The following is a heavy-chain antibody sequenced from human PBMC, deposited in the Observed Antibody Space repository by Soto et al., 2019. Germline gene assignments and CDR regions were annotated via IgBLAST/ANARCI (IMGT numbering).Heavy chain of an antibody. CDR3: ASHRTFWPFDY. J-gene: IGHJ4*02. D-gene: IGHD2-8*01. Sequence: PSETLSLSCTVSGGSISSRGSMSGRSFYWGWMRQPPGKGLEWIASISYSDGSFYNSSLKSRLTISVDTSKNQFSLSLRSVTAADTAVYYCASHRTFWPFDYWGQGTVVTVSS. CDR1: GGSISSRGSMSGRSFY. V-gene: IGHV4-39*01. CDR2: ISYSDGS.